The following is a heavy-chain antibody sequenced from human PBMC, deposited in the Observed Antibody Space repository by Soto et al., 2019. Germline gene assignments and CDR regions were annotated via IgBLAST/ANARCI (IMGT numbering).Heavy chain of an antibody. CDR2: INPTGGST. CDR1: GYTFTSYG. CDR3: ARFDYSKTPDY. Sequence: ASVKVSCKASGYTFTSYGISWVRQAPGHGLEWMAIINPTGGSTNYAQKFQGRLTLTMDTSTSTVYMELSSLTSEDTVMYYCARFDYSKTPDYWGQGTLVTVSS. D-gene: IGHD4-4*01. V-gene: IGHV1-46*01. J-gene: IGHJ4*02.